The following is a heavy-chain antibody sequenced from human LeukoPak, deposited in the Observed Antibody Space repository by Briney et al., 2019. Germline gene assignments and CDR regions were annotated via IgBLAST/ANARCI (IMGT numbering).Heavy chain of an antibody. J-gene: IGHJ4*02. Sequence: SETLSLTCTVSGGSISSSSYYWGWIRQPPGKGLEWIGSIYYSGSTYYNPSLKSRVTISVDTSKNQFSLKLSSVTAADTAVYYCARDTYYGFGCFDYWGQGTLVTVSS. CDR2: IYYSGST. V-gene: IGHV4-39*07. CDR1: GGSISSSSYY. CDR3: ARDTYYGFGCFDY. D-gene: IGHD3-10*01.